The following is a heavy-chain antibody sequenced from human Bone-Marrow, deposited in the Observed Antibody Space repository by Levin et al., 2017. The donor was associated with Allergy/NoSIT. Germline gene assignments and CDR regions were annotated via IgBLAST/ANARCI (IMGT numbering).Heavy chain of an antibody. D-gene: IGHD3-10*01. CDR2: IREDGNRK. CDR1: GFTFSNYW. J-gene: IGHJ4*02. CDR3: ARDGFGGYLDS. V-gene: IGHV3-7*01. Sequence: GESLKISCVASGFTFSNYWISWVRQTPGMRLEWVANIREDGNRKEYVDSVRGRFTISRDNAQNSVYLQMNSLKVDDTAVYFCARDGFGGYLDSWGQGVLVTVSS.